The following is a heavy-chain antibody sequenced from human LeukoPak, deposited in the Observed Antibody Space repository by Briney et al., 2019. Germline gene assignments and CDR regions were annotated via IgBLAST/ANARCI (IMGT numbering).Heavy chain of an antibody. CDR2: IKQDGSEK. V-gene: IGHV3-7*05. Sequence: GGSLRLSCAASGFTFSNYWMSWVRQAPGKGLEWVANIKQDGSEKYCVDSVKGRFTISRDNAKNSLFLQMNSLRAKDTAVYYCARADGDYVFDYWGQGTLVTVSS. CDR1: GFTFSNYW. CDR3: ARADGDYVFDY. D-gene: IGHD4-17*01. J-gene: IGHJ4*02.